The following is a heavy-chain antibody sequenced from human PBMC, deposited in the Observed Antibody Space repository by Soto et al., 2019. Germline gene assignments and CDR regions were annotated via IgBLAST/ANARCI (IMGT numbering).Heavy chain of an antibody. D-gene: IGHD5-12*01. V-gene: IGHV4-31*03. CDR1: GGSISSGGYY. CDR3: ARGSGYDYWVVYFDY. J-gene: IGHJ4*02. Sequence: QVQLQESGPGLVKPSQTLSLTCTVSGGSISSGGYYWSWIRQHPGKGLEWIGYIYYSGSTYYNPSLKSRVTISVETSKNQFSQKLSSVTAAGTAVYYCARGSGYDYWVVYFDYWGQGTLVTVSS. CDR2: IYYSGST.